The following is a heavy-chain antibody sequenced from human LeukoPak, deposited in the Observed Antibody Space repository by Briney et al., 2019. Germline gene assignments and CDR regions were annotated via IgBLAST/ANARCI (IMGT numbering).Heavy chain of an antibody. D-gene: IGHD3-22*01. V-gene: IGHV3-11*04. CDR3: ARTGGWVTMIGHDAFDI. CDR2: ISSSGSSI. Sequence: AGGCLRPAWAASGFTVSDYYMSSVRQDAGGGLGWLSYISSSGSSIYYADSVRGRFTISRDNAKNSLYLQMNSLRAEHTAVYYCARTGGWVTMIGHDAFDIWGQGTMVTVSS. J-gene: IGHJ3*02. CDR1: GFTVSDYY.